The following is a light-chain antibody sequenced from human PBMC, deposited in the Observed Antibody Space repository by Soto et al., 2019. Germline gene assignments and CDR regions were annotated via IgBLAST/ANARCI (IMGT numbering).Light chain of an antibody. CDR3: QQYHGWPIT. V-gene: IGKV3-15*01. CDR2: GAS. CDR1: QSVSSN. Sequence: EILMTQSPATLSVSPGERATLSCRASQSVSSNLAWYQQKPGQAPRLLIYGASTRATGIPARFSGSGSGTEFTLTISSLQSEDFAVYYCQQYHGWPITFGQGTRLEIK. J-gene: IGKJ5*01.